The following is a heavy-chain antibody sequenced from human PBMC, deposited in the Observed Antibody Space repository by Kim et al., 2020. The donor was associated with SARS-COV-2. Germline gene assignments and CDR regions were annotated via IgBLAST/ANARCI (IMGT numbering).Heavy chain of an antibody. D-gene: IGHD3-3*01. CDR2: T. Sequence: TYYRDSGKGLFTISRDNPRNTLFLKMNSLKGDDTAVYYCVTDFLSGYDCWGQGTQVPVSS. J-gene: IGHJ4*01. V-gene: IGHV3-23*01. CDR3: VTDFLSGYDC.